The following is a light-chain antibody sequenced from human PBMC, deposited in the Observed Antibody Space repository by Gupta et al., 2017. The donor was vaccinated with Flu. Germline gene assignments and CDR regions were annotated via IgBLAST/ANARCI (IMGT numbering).Light chain of an antibody. CDR1: TRDVGGYKY. Sequence: QFVLTQPASVSGSPGQSITMSCTGTTRDVGGYKYVSWYQHHPGKVPKLLIYEVSNRPSGVSDRFSVSKSGNTASLTISGRTAEDEADYYCSSHTRSATLVFGGGTKLTVL. CDR3: SSHTRSATLV. J-gene: IGLJ3*02. V-gene: IGLV2-14*01. CDR2: EVS.